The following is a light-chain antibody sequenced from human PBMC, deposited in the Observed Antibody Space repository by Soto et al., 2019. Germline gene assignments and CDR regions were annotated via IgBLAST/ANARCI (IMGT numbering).Light chain of an antibody. V-gene: IGKV3-11*01. CDR2: DAS. Sequence: EIVLTQSPATLSLSPGERATLSCSASQSVSSYLAWHQQKPGQAPRLLIYDASNRATGIPARFSGSGSGTDFTLTISSLEPEDFAVYYCQQRSKWPETFGQGTKVDIK. CDR1: QSVSSY. CDR3: QQRSKWPET. J-gene: IGKJ1*01.